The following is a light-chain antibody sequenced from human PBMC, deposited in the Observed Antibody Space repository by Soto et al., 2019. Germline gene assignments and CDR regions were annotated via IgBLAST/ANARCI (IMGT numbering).Light chain of an antibody. J-gene: IGKJ4*01. V-gene: IGKV3-20*01. Sequence: EIVLTQSPGTLSLSPGERATLSCRASQSVRSNELAWYQQKPGQAPRLLIYGASSRATAIPDRVSGSGSGTDFTLTISRVEPDDFVVYYCQQYGSSPLTFGGGTKVDFK. CDR1: QSVRSNE. CDR3: QQYGSSPLT. CDR2: GAS.